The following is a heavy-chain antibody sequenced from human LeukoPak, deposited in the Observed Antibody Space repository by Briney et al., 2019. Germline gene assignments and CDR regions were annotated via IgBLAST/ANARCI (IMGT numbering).Heavy chain of an antibody. CDR1: GYTFTSYY. CDR2: INPSGGST. V-gene: IGHV1-46*01. D-gene: IGHD3-22*01. Sequence: ASVKVSCKASGYTFTSYYMHWVRQAPGQGLEWMGIINPSGGSTSYAQKFQGRVTMTRDMSTSTVYMELSSLRSEDTAVYYCARESRRVVVITTRDDAFDIWGQGTMVTVSS. CDR3: ARESRRVVVITTRDDAFDI. J-gene: IGHJ3*02.